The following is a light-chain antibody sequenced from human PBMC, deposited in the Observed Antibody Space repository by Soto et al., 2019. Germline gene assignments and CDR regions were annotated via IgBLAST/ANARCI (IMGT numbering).Light chain of an antibody. J-gene: IGLJ1*01. CDR2: EVA. CDR1: SSDVGAYNY. V-gene: IGLV2-14*01. CDR3: SSYPGSNNPV. Sequence: QSALTQPASMSGSPGQSITICCTGTSSDVGAYNYVSWFQQHPGKAPKLIIYEVALRPSGVSYRFSGSKSGNTASLTISGLQAEAEADYYFSSYPGSNNPVFGTGTKVTVL.